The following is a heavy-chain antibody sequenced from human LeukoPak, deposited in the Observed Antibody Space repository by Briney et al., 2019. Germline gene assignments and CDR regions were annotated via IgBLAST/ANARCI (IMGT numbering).Heavy chain of an antibody. D-gene: IGHD1-26*01. CDR2: INTNTGNP. CDR3: ARDSGSHSDAFDI. J-gene: IGHJ3*02. V-gene: IGHV7-4-1*02. Sequence: ASVKVSCKASGYTFTNSAMNWVRQAPGQGLEWMGWINTNTGNPTYAQGFIGRFVFSLDASDSTAYLQISSLRSEDTAVYYCARDSGSHSDAFDIWGQGTMVTVSS. CDR1: GYTFTNSA.